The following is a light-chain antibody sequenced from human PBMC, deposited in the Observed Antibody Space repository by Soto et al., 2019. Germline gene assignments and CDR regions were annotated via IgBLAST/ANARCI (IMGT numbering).Light chain of an antibody. Sequence: QSVLTQPPSVSGAPGQRVTMSCTGSSSNIGEGYDVHWYQHLPGTAPKLLIYGNTNRPSGVPDRFSGSKSGTSASLAITGLQAEDEADYYCQSYDSSLSGYVFGTGTKVTVL. CDR1: SSNIGEGYD. CDR3: QSYDSSLSGYV. V-gene: IGLV1-40*01. J-gene: IGLJ1*01. CDR2: GNT.